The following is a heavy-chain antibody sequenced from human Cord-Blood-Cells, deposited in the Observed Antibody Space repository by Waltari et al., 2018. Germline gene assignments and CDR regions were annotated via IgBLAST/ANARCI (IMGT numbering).Heavy chain of an antibody. D-gene: IGHD7-27*01. V-gene: IGHV4-61*01. CDR2: IYYSGRT. J-gene: IGHJ2*01. CDR3: ARMELGIYSFAWYFDL. CDR1: GGSVSSGSYS. Sequence: QVQLQESGPGLVKPSETLSLTCTVPGGSVSSGSYSWSWIRQPPGKGLERIGYIYYSGRTKYHPSLKSRVTISVDTSKNQFSLKLSSVTAADTAVYYCARMELGIYSFAWYFDLWGRGTLVTVSS.